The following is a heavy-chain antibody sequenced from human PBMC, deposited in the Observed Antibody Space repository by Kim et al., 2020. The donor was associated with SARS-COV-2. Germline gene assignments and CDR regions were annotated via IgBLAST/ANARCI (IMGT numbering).Heavy chain of an antibody. V-gene: IGHV5-51*01. D-gene: IGHD6-13*01. Sequence: RYSPSFQGQVTISADKSISTAYLQWSSLKASDTAMYYCARSSGAAAGVDPWGQGTLVTVSS. CDR3: ARSSGAAAGVDP. J-gene: IGHJ5*02.